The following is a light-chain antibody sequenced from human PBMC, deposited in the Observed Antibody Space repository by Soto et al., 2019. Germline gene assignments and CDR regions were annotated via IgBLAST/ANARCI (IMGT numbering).Light chain of an antibody. Sequence: QSALTQPASVSGSPGQSITISCTGTTSDVGGSNYVSWYQHHPGKAPKLVIYEVSNRPSDVSHRFSGSKSGNTASLTISGLQAEDEADYFCGSYTTSVVFGGRTKLTVL. J-gene: IGLJ2*01. CDR2: EVS. CDR1: TSDVGGSNY. CDR3: GSYTTSVV. V-gene: IGLV2-14*01.